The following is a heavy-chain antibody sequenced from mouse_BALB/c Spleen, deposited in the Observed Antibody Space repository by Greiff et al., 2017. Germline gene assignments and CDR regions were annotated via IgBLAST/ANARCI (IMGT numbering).Heavy chain of an antibody. V-gene: IGHV1-4*01. CDR3: ARVLRPRYFDV. Sequence: QVQLQQSGAELARPGASVKMSCKASGYTFTSYTMHWVKQRPGQGLEWIGYINPSSGYTNYNQKFKDKATLTADKSSSTAYMQLSSLTSEDSAVYYCARVLRPRYFDVWGAGTTVTVSS. CDR2: INPSSGYT. J-gene: IGHJ1*01. D-gene: IGHD1-2*01. CDR1: GYTFTSYT.